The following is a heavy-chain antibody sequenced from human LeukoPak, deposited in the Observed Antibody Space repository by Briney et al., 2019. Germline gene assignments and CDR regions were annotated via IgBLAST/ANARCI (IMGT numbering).Heavy chain of an antibody. J-gene: IGHJ6*02. V-gene: IGHV3-7*01. CDR3: ARDGSYRHYYGMDV. CDR2: IKQDGSEK. CDR1: GFTFSSYW. D-gene: IGHD3-16*02. Sequence: GGSLRLSCAASGFTFSSYWMSWVRQAPGKGLEWVANIKQDGSEKYYVDSVKGRFTISRDNAKNSLYLQMNSLRAEDTAVYYCARDGSYRHYYGMDVWGQGTTVTVSS.